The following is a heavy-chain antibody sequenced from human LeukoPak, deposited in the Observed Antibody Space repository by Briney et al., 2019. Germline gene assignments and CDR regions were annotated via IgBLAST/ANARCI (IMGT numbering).Heavy chain of an antibody. CDR2: ISGSGGST. V-gene: IGHV3-23*01. J-gene: IGHJ4*02. Sequence: GGSLRLSCAASGFTFSSYAMSWVRQAPGKGLEWVSAISGSGGSTYYADSVEGRFTISRDNSKNTLYLQMNSLRAGDTAVYYCAKSTAPSLYGDYFDYWGQGTLVTVSS. CDR1: GFTFSSYA. CDR3: AKSTAPSLYGDYFDY. D-gene: IGHD4-17*01.